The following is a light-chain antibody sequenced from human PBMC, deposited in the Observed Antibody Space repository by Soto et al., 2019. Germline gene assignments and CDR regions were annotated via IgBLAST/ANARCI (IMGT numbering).Light chain of an antibody. CDR3: QQYNNWPGWT. CDR2: GAS. Sequence: EIVVTQSTATLSVSRGERAALSCRASQSVSSNLAWYQQKPGQAPRLLIYGASTRATGIPARFSGSGSGTEFTLTISSLQSEDFAVYYCQQYNNWPGWTFGQGSKVDIK. CDR1: QSVSSN. V-gene: IGKV3-15*01. J-gene: IGKJ1*01.